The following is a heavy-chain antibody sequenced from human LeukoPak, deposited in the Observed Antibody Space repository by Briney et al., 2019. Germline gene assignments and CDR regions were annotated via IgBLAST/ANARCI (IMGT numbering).Heavy chain of an antibody. CDR2: INLSGGST. CDR1: GYTFTSYY. Sequence: ASVKVSCKASGYTFTSYYMHWVRQAPGQGLEWMGKINLSGGSTTYAQKFQGRVTMTGDMSTSTVYMELSSLRSEDTAVYSCARDRDYYDSSGYYFAWGDHAFDIWGQGTMVTVSS. CDR3: ARDRDYYDSSGYYFAWGDHAFDI. D-gene: IGHD3-22*01. V-gene: IGHV1-46*01. J-gene: IGHJ3*02.